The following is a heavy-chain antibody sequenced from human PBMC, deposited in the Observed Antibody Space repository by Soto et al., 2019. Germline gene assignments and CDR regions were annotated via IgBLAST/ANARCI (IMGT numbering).Heavy chain of an antibody. D-gene: IGHD3-22*01. Sequence: ASVKVSCKASGYTFTGYYMHWVRQAPGQGLEWMGWINPNSGGTNYAQKFQGWVTMTRDTSISTAYMELSRLRSDDTAVYYCARGGLDSSDDYYYYGMDVWGQGTTVTVSS. CDR1: GYTFTGYY. J-gene: IGHJ6*02. V-gene: IGHV1-2*04. CDR3: ARGGLDSSDDYYYYGMDV. CDR2: INPNSGGT.